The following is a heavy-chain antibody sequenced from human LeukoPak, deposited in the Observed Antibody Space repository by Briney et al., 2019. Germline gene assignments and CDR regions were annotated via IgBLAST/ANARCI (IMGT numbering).Heavy chain of an antibody. V-gene: IGHV3-23*01. CDR1: GFTFSNHA. J-gene: IGHJ4*02. CDR2: SGSGGRI. D-gene: IGHD3-3*01. CDR3: AKDFWSGYYPNY. Sequence: GGSLRLSCAASGFTFSNHAMSWVRQATGKGLEWVSGSGSGGRIYYAVSVKGRFTISRDKSKNTLFLQMNCLRAEDTAVYYCAKDFWSGYYPNYWGQGTLVTVSS.